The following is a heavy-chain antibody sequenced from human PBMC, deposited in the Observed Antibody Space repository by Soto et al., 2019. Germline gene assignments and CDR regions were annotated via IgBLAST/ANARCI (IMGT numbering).Heavy chain of an antibody. V-gene: IGHV1-18*01. Sequence: ASVKVSCKASGYTFTSYGISWVRQAPGQGFEWMGWISAYNGNTNYAQKLQGRVTMTTDTSTSTAYMELRSLRSDDTAVYYCARGTFWSVFTLRAPFDYWGQGTLVTVSS. CDR3: ARGTFWSVFTLRAPFDY. D-gene: IGHD3-3*01. CDR1: GYTFTSYG. CDR2: ISAYNGNT. J-gene: IGHJ4*02.